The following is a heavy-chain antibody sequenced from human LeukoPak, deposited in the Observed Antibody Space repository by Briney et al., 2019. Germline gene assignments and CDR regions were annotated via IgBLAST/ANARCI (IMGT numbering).Heavy chain of an antibody. Sequence: SETLSLTCAVSGGSISSGGYSWSWIRQPPGKGLEWIGYIYHSGSTYYNPSLKSRVTISVDRSKNQFSLKLSSVTAADTAVYYCARSEDTAMGLGAFDIWGQGTMATVSS. CDR1: GGSISSGGYS. CDR2: IYHSGST. J-gene: IGHJ3*02. V-gene: IGHV4-30-2*01. CDR3: ARSEDTAMGLGAFDI. D-gene: IGHD5-18*01.